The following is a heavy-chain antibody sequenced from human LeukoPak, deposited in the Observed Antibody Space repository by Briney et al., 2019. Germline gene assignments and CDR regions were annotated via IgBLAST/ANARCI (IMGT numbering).Heavy chain of an antibody. V-gene: IGHV1-18*01. J-gene: IGHJ5*02. Sequence: ASVKVSCKASGYTFTSYGISWVRQAPGQGLEWMGWISAYNGDTNYAQKLQGRVTMTTDTSTSTAYMELRSLRSDDTAVYCCARLRGVQPTDNWFDPWGQGTLVTVSS. CDR1: GYTFTSYG. CDR2: ISAYNGDT. D-gene: IGHD3-10*01. CDR3: ARLRGVQPTDNWFDP.